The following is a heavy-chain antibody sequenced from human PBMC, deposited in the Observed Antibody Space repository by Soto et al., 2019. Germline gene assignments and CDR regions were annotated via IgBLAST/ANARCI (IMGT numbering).Heavy chain of an antibody. V-gene: IGHV3-48*02. D-gene: IGHD5-12*01. CDR1: GFTFSSYS. CDR2: ITGSGSVI. Sequence: GGSLRLSCAASGFTFSSYSMNWVRQAPGKGLEWVSYITGSGSVILYADSVKGRFTTSRDNAKNTLYLQMHTLRDEDTAVYYCAREQTGYKADYWGQGTLVTVSS. CDR3: AREQTGYKADY. J-gene: IGHJ4*02.